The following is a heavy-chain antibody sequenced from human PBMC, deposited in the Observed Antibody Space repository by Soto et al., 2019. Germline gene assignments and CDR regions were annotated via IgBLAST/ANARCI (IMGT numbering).Heavy chain of an antibody. Sequence: QVTLKESGPVLVKPRETLTLTCTVSGFSLTNARLGVSWFRQPPGKALEWLAHIFSNDEKSFTTSLKSRLTISKDTSKSQVVLTMTNMDPVDTATYYCARMKTVPPVDHWFDPWGLGTLVTVSS. V-gene: IGHV2-26*01. D-gene: IGHD2-15*01. CDR1: GFSLTNARLG. CDR3: ARMKTVPPVDHWFDP. J-gene: IGHJ5*02. CDR2: IFSNDEK.